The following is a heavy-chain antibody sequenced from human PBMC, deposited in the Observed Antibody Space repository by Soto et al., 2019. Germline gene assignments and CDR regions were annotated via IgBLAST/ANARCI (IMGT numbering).Heavy chain of an antibody. Sequence: GGSLRLSCAASGFTFGSYAMSWVRQAPGKGLEWVSAISGSGGSTYYADSVRGRFTISRDNSKNTLYLQMNSLRAEDTAVYYCAAISMSPSRKDPDYWGQGTLVTVSS. CDR2: ISGSGGST. CDR3: AAISMSPSRKDPDY. J-gene: IGHJ4*02. D-gene: IGHD3-9*01. V-gene: IGHV3-23*01. CDR1: GFTFGSYA.